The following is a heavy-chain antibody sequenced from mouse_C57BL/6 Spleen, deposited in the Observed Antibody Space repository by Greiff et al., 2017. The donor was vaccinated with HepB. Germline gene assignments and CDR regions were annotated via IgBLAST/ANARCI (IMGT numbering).Heavy chain of an antibody. CDR2: IHPRDGST. CDR1: GYTFTSYD. D-gene: IGHD3-1*01. J-gene: IGHJ4*01. Sequence: VQLQQPGAELVKPGASVKLSCKASGYTFTSYDINWVKQRPGQGLEWIGWIHPRDGSTKYNEKFKGKATLTVDKSSSTAYMELRSLTSEDSAVYVCARAGATVEYYYALDYWGQGTTVTVSS. V-gene: IGHV1-85*01. CDR3: ARAGATVEYYYALDY.